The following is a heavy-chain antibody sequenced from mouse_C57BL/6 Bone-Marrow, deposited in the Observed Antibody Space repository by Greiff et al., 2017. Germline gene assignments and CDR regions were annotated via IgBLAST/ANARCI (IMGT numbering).Heavy chain of an antibody. D-gene: IGHD2-12*01. CDR1: GYSFTSYY. Sequence: QVQLQQSGPELVKPGASVKISCKASGYSFTSYYIHWVKQRPGQGLEWIGWIDPGSGNTKYNEKFKGKATLTADTSSSTAYMQLSSLTSEDSAVYYCTLRLDYWGQGTTLTVSS. CDR3: TLRLDY. V-gene: IGHV1-66*01. CDR2: IDPGSGNT. J-gene: IGHJ2*01.